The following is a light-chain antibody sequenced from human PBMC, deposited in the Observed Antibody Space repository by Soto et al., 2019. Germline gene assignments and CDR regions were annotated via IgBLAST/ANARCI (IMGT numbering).Light chain of an antibody. J-gene: IGLJ1*01. CDR3: SSYTSSSRSV. CDR1: SSDVGGYNY. CDR2: DVS. V-gene: IGLV2-14*01. Sequence: QSVLAQPASVSGSPGQSITISCTGTSSDVGGYNYVSWYQQHPGKAPKLMIYDVSNRPSGVSNRFSGSKSGNTASLTISGLQAEDEADYYCSSYTSSSRSVFGTGTKAPS.